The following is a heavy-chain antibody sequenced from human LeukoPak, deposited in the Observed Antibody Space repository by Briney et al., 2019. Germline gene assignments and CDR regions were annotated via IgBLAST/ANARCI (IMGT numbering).Heavy chain of an antibody. CDR1: GYTFTGYY. J-gene: IGHJ4*02. V-gene: IGHV1-2*04. D-gene: IGHD4-17*01. CDR2: INPNSGGT. CDR3: ARVRGYGDYDGFGY. Sequence: ASVKVSCKASGYTFTGYYMHWVRQAPGQGLEWTGWINPNSGGTNYAQKLQGWVTMTRDTSISTAYMELSRLRSDDTAVYYCARVRGYGDYDGFGYWGQGTLVTVSS.